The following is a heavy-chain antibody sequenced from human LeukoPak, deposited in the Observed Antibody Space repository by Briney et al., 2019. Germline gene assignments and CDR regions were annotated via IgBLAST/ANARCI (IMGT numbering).Heavy chain of an antibody. D-gene: IGHD1-26*01. Sequence: SETLSLTCAVYGESFIGYYWTWIRQSPGKGLEWIGEINHGGSANYNPSLKSRVTLSVDTSKNQFSLKLASVTAADTAVYYCARAGGSYYYYYMDVWGKGTTVTVSS. CDR3: ARAGGSYYYYYMDV. J-gene: IGHJ6*03. V-gene: IGHV4-34*01. CDR2: INHGGSA. CDR1: GESFIGYY.